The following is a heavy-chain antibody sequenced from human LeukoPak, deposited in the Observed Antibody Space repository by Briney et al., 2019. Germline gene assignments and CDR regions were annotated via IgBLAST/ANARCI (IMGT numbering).Heavy chain of an antibody. V-gene: IGHV3-74*01. CDR3: ARARDGYNYLYFDY. D-gene: IGHD5-24*01. Sequence: PGGPLRLSCAASGFTFSSYWMHWVRQAPGKGLVWVSRIKGDGSISYADSVKGRFTISRDNAKNTLYLQMNSLRAEDTVVYYCARARDGYNYLYFDYWGQGSLVTVSS. J-gene: IGHJ4*02. CDR1: GFTFSSYW. CDR2: IKGDGSI.